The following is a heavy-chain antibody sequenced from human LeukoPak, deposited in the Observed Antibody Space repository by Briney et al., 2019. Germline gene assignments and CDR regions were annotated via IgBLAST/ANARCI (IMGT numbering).Heavy chain of an antibody. Sequence: RASVKVSCKASGYTFTSYDINWVRQATGQGLEWMGWMNPNSGNTGYAQKFQGRVTITRNTSISTAYMELSTLRSEDTAVYYCARAYSTYYYYMDVWGKGTTVTVSS. D-gene: IGHD2-15*01. CDR3: ARAYSTYYYYMDV. V-gene: IGHV1-8*03. J-gene: IGHJ6*03. CDR2: MNPNSGNT. CDR1: GYTFTSYD.